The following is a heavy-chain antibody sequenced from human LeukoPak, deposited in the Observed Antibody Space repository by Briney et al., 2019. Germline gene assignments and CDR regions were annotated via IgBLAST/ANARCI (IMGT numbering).Heavy chain of an antibody. CDR3: ARDATYGVGKFDP. CDR2: ISAYNGNT. CDR1: GYTFTSYG. V-gene: IGHV1-18*01. D-gene: IGHD3-10*01. J-gene: IGHJ5*02. Sequence: ASVNVSCKASGYTFTSYGISWVRQAPGQALEWMGWISAYNGNTNYAQKLQGRVTMTTDTSTSTAYMELRSLRSDVTAVYYCARDATYGVGKFDPWGQGTLVTVSS.